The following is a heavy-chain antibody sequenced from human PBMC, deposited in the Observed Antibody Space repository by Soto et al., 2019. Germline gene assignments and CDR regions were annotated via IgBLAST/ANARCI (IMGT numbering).Heavy chain of an antibody. D-gene: IGHD3-10*01. CDR2: IYSGGST. V-gene: IGHV3-53*01. Sequence: HPGGSLRLSCAASGFTVSSNYMSWVRQAPGKGLEWVSVIYSGGSTYYADSVKGRFTISRDNSKNTLYLQMNSLRAEDTAVYYCARDSGRAGLWFGELSGMDVWGQGTTVTVSS. J-gene: IGHJ6*02. CDR3: ARDSGRAGLWFGELSGMDV. CDR1: GFTVSSNY.